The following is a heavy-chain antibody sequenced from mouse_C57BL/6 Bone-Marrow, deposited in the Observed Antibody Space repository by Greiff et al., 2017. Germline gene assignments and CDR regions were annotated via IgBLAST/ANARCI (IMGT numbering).Heavy chain of an antibody. V-gene: IGHV1-55*01. CDR1: GYTFTSYW. CDR3: ARGNLAWFAY. Sequence: VQLQQPGAELVTPGASVTMSCKASGYTFTSYWITWVQQRPGQGLEWIGDIYPGSGSTNYNEKFKSKATLNVDTSYSTAYMQLSSLTAEDSAVYDSARGNLAWFAYWGQGTLVTVSA. J-gene: IGHJ3*01. CDR2: IYPGSGST.